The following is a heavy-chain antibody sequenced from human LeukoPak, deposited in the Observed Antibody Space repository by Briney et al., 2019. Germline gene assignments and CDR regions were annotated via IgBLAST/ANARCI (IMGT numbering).Heavy chain of an antibody. CDR2: ISSSGSTI. D-gene: IGHD6-13*01. CDR1: GFTFSDYY. J-gene: IGHJ3*02. V-gene: IGHV3-11*01. Sequence: GGSLRLSCAASGFTFSDYYMSWIRQAPGKGLEWVSYISSSGSTIYYADSVKGRFTISRDNAKNSLYLQMNSLRAEDTAVYYCARDMFSAAAYAFDIWGQGTMVTVSP. CDR3: ARDMFSAAAYAFDI.